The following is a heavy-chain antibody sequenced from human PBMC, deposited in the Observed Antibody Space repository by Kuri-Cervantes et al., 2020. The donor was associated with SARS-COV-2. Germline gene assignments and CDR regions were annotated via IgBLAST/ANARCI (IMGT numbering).Heavy chain of an antibody. CDR2: IIPIFGTT. CDR3: AREWVLRFLEWSHNSPYYYYYMDV. CDR1: GGTFSNYA. Sequence: SVKVSCKASGGTFSNYALSWVRQAPGQGLEWMGGIIPIFGTTNYAQRFQGRVTMTRDTSTSTVYMELSSLRSEDTAVYYCAREWVLRFLEWSHNSPYYYYYMDVWGKGTRVTVSS. V-gene: IGHV1-69*05. D-gene: IGHD3-3*01. J-gene: IGHJ6*03.